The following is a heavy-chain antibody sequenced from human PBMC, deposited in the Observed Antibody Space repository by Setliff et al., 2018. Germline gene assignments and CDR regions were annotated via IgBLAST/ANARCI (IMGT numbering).Heavy chain of an antibody. J-gene: IGHJ6*02. V-gene: IGHV4-59*01. CDR2: IYYSGSA. Sequence: SETLSLTCTVSGGSISSYYWSWIRQPPGKGLEWIGYIYYSGSANYNPSLKSRVTISVDTSKNQFSLKLSSVTAADTAVYYCARDEGSSYFYGMDVWGQGTTVTVSS. CDR1: GGSISSYY. D-gene: IGHD6-13*01. CDR3: ARDEGSSYFYGMDV.